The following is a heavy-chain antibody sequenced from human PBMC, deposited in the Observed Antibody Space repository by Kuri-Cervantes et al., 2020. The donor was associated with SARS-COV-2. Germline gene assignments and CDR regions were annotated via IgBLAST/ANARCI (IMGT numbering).Heavy chain of an antibody. CDR1: GGSISSSSYY. D-gene: IGHD7-27*01. Sequence: GSLRLSCTVSGGSISSSSYYWGWIRQPPVKGLEWIGSMYHSGSTYYNLSLKSRVTISVDTSKDQFSLKLSSVTAADTAVYYCVRHEAGEMVYWGQGTLVTVSS. J-gene: IGHJ4*02. CDR2: MYHSGST. V-gene: IGHV4-39*01. CDR3: VRHEAGEMVY.